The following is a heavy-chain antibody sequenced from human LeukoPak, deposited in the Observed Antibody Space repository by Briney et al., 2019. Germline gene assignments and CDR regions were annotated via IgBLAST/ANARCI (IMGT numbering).Heavy chain of an antibody. CDR2: INPNSGGT. CDR3: ARSTKYYDILTGLDY. J-gene: IGHJ4*02. V-gene: IGHV1-2*02. CDR1: GYTFTGYY. Sequence: ASVKVSCKASGYTFTGYYMHWVRQAPGQGLEWMGWINPNSGGTNYAQKFQGRVTMTRDTSISTAYMELSRLRSDDTAVYYCARSTKYYDILTGLDYWGQGTLATVSS. D-gene: IGHD3-9*01.